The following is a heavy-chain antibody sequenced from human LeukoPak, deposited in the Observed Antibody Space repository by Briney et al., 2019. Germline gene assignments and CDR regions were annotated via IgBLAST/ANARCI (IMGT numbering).Heavy chain of an antibody. V-gene: IGHV3-11*01. Sequence: PGGSLRLSCAASGFTFNTYWMSWIRQAPGKGLEWISYISSGGSTIYYADSVRGQFTISRDNAKKSLYLQMNSLRAEDTAVYYCARVQKGIAAAGTGGGWFEPWGQGTLVTVS. CDR2: ISSGGSTI. CDR3: ARVQKGIAAAGTGGGWFEP. J-gene: IGHJ5*02. CDR1: GFTFNTYW. D-gene: IGHD6-13*01.